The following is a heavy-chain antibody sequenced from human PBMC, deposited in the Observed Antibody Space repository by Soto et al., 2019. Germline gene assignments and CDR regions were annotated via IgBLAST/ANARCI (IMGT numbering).Heavy chain of an antibody. CDR1: RFTFSSYA. J-gene: IGHJ5*02. Sequence: EVQLLESGGGLVQPGGSLRLSCAASRFTFSSYAMSWVRQAPGKGLEWVSAISGSGGSTYYADSVKGRFTISRDNSKNTLYLQMNSLRAEDTAVYYCAKGEAAAGTSSWFDPGGQGTQVTVSS. CDR3: AKGEAAAGTSSWFDP. V-gene: IGHV3-23*01. D-gene: IGHD6-13*01. CDR2: ISGSGGST.